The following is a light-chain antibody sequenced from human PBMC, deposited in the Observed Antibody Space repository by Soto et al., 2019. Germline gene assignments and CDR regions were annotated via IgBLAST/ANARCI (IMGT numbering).Light chain of an antibody. V-gene: IGLV2-8*01. J-gene: IGLJ2*01. Sequence: QSALTQPPSASGSPGQSVTISCTGANSDVGGYNYVSWYQQHPGKAPKLMIYEVSKRPSGVPDRFSGSKSGNTASLTVTGLQAEDEADYYCSSYACSDNLVFGGGTKLIVL. CDR2: EVS. CDR3: SSYACSDNLV. CDR1: NSDVGGYNY.